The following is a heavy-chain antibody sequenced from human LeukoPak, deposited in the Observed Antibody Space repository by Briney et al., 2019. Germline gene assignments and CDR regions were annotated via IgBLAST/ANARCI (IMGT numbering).Heavy chain of an antibody. J-gene: IGHJ6*03. V-gene: IGHV3-53*01. Sequence: PGGSLRLSCSTSGFFVSTNYVSWVRQAPGKGLEWVSVIYSGGSTYYADSVKGRFTISRDNFKNIVYLQMNSLRAGDTAVYHCARAVGYCSSTSCSPQPHYYMDVWGKGTTVTVSS. CDR3: ARAVGYCSSTSCSPQPHYYMDV. CDR2: IYSGGST. CDR1: GFFVSTNY. D-gene: IGHD2-2*01.